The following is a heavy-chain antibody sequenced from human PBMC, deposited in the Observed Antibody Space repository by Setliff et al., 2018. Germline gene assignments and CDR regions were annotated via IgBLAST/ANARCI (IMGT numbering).Heavy chain of an antibody. CDR2: IGGRGIST. CDR3: TGHYHEYCGGDCYPPFFDY. CDR1: GFTFGDFA. D-gene: IGHD2-21*02. Sequence: GGSLRLSCAASGFTFGDFAMTWVRQAPGKGLEWVSGIGGRGISTNYADSVKGRFTISRDNDKNSLYLQMNSLKTEDTAVYYCTGHYHEYCGGDCYPPFFDYWGQGTLVTVSS. V-gene: IGHV3-23*01. J-gene: IGHJ4*02.